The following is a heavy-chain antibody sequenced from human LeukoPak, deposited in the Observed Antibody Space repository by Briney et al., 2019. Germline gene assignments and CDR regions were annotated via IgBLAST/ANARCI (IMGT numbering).Heavy chain of an antibody. V-gene: IGHV4-59*08. J-gene: IGHJ4*02. CDR1: GGSFSGYY. CDR3: AGHHPRNTVDF. CDR2: ISDIGSI. D-gene: IGHD2-8*02. Sequence: SETLSLTCAVYGGSFSGYYWSWIRQPPGKGLEWIAYISDIGSINYNPSLKSRVTISLDTSKNQFSLKLSSVTAADTTVYYCAGHHPRNTVDFWGQGTLVTVSS.